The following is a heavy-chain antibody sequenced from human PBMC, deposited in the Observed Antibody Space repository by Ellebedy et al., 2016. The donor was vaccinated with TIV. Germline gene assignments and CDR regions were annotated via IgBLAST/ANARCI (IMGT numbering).Heavy chain of an antibody. J-gene: IGHJ4*02. CDR2: IYWNDGE. D-gene: IGHD6-6*01. Sequence: SGPTLVKPTQTLTLTCTFSGFSLSTNGVGVGWIRQSPGKALDWLALIYWNDGETYNPSLKSRLTITKDTSKNQLVLTMTNMDPVDTATYYCAHRRPAARPWYFDYWGQGTLVTVSS. V-gene: IGHV2-5*01. CDR3: AHRRPAARPWYFDY. CDR1: GFSLSTNGVG.